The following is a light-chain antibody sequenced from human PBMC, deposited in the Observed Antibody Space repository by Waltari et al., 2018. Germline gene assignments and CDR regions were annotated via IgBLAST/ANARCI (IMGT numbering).Light chain of an antibody. Sequence: LSLSLSASLGASVKLTCTLRRAHRSHLLARPPPQPEKRPRYLMKVNSDGSHSKGDEIPDRFSGSSSGAGRYLTISSLQSEDEADYCCQTGGHGTWVFGGGTKLTVL. CDR2: VNSDGSH. CDR3: QTGGHGTWV. CDR1: RAHRSHL. V-gene: IGLV4-69*01. J-gene: IGLJ3*02.